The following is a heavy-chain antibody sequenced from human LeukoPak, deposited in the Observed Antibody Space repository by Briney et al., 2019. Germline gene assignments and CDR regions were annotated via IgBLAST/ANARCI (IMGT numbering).Heavy chain of an antibody. D-gene: IGHD2-21*02. Sequence: PGGSLRLSCATSGFTFSRYWMHWVRQAPGKGLVWVSRINSDGSSTSYADSVKGRFTISRDNGKNTLYLQMNSLRAEDTAVYYCARDSPYCGGDCYYDYWGQGTLVTVSS. V-gene: IGHV3-74*01. CDR3: ARDSPYCGGDCYYDY. CDR1: GFTFSRYW. CDR2: INSDGSST. J-gene: IGHJ4*02.